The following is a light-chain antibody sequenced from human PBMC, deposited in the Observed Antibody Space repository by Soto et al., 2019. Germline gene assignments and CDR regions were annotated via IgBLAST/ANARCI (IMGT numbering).Light chain of an antibody. V-gene: IGKV1-5*01. Sequence: IQMTQSPSTLSASVGDRVTITCQASQTISTLLAWYQHRPGKAPNLLIYDASSLGSGVPSRFSGSGSGTDFTLTISSLQPEDFATYYCQQDDRLLLSSGAGPKVHIK. CDR1: QTISTL. CDR2: DAS. J-gene: IGKJ4*01. CDR3: QQDDRLLLS.